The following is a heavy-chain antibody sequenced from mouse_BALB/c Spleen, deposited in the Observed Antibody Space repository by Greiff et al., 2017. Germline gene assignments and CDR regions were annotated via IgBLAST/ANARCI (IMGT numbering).Heavy chain of an antibody. D-gene: IGHD3-3*01. J-gene: IGHJ2*01. V-gene: IGHV1-15*01. CDR3: ARSDSWVFDY. CDR2: IDPETGGT. Sequence: QVQLQQSGAELVRPGASVTLSCKASGYTFTDYEMHWVKQTPVHGLEWIGAIDPETGGTAYNQKFKGKATLTADKSSSTAYMQLSSLTSEDSAVYYCARSDSWVFDYWGQGTTLTVSS. CDR1: GYTFTDYE.